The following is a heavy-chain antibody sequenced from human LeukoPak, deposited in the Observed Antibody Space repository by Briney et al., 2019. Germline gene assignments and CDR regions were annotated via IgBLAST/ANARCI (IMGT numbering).Heavy chain of an antibody. CDR3: ARDSSGYLHTYFDY. D-gene: IGHD3-22*01. J-gene: IGHJ4*02. V-gene: IGHV3-21*01. Sequence: GGSLRLSCAASGFTFSSYSMNWVRQAPGKGLEWVSSISSSSSYIYYADSVKGRFTISRDNSKNTLYLQMNSLRAEDTAVYYCARDSSGYLHTYFDYWGQGTLVTVSS. CDR1: GFTFSSYS. CDR2: ISSSSSYI.